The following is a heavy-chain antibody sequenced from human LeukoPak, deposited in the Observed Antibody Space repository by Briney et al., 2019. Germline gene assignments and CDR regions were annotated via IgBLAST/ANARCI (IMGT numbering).Heavy chain of an antibody. D-gene: IGHD5-18*01. CDR3: ARGRYSSGYVADS. CDR2: IKNDGSSA. V-gene: IGHV3-74*01. Sequence: GGSLRLSCAASGFIFSSYWMHWVRQAPGKGLVWVSRIKNDGSSATYADSVKGRFTISRDNAKNTLYLQMNSLRAEDTAVYYCARGRYSSGYVADSWGQGTLVTVSS. CDR1: GFIFSSYW. J-gene: IGHJ5*01.